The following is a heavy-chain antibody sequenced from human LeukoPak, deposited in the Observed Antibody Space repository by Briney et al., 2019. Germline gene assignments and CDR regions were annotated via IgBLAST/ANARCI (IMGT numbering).Heavy chain of an antibody. V-gene: IGHV4-30-2*01. CDR3: ASHELGYCSGGSCYRDSAAFDI. Sequence: SETLSLTCTVSGGSISSGGYYWSWIRQPPGKGLEWIGYIYHSGSTYYNPSLKSRVTISVDTSKNQFSLKLSSVTAADTAVYYCASHELGYCSGGSCYRDSAAFDIWGQGTMVTVSS. CDR2: IYHSGST. D-gene: IGHD2-15*01. CDR1: GGSISSGGYY. J-gene: IGHJ3*02.